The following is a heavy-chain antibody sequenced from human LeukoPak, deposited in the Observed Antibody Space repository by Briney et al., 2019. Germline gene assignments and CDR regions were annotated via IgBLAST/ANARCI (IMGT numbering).Heavy chain of an antibody. CDR1: GFTFSSYG. CDR3: ARDMRLTTFDY. J-gene: IGHJ4*02. CDR2: IWYDGSNK. Sequence: PGRSLRLSCAASGFTFSSYGMHWVRQAPGKGLEWVAVIWYDGSNKYYADSVKGRFAISRDNSKNTLYLQMNSLRAEDTAVFYCARDMRLTTFDYWGQGTLVTVSS. V-gene: IGHV3-33*01. D-gene: IGHD1-14*01.